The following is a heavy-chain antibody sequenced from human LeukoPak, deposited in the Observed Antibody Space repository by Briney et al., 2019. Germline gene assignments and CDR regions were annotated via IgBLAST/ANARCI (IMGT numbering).Heavy chain of an antibody. Sequence: SQTLSLTCTVSGGSISSYYWTWIRQPPGKGLEWIGYIFYSGGSNYNPSLKSRVTISVDTSKNHFSLKLSSVTAADTAVYYCARLGSTFDIWGQGTMVTVSS. D-gene: IGHD2-2*01. CDR3: ARLGSTFDI. J-gene: IGHJ3*02. V-gene: IGHV4-59*08. CDR2: IFYSGGS. CDR1: GGSISSYY.